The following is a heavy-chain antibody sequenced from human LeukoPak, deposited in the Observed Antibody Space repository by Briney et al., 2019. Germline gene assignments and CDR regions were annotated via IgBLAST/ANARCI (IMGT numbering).Heavy chain of an antibody. V-gene: IGHV1-2*06. CDR2: INPNSGGT. J-gene: IGHJ4*02. CDR3: AREGAYSSNYYGD. CDR1: GYTFTGYF. Sequence: GASVKVSCKASGYTFTGYFMHWVRQAPGQGLEWMGRINPNSGGTNYAQKFQGRVTMTRDTSMSTAYMELSRLRSDDTAVYYCAREGAYSSNYYGDWGQGTLVTVSS. D-gene: IGHD6-13*01.